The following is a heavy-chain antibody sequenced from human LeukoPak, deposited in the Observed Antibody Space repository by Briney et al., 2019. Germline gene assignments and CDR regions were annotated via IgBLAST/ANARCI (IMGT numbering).Heavy chain of an antibody. J-gene: IGHJ4*02. CDR1: VLTFSSYS. D-gene: IGHD3-10*01. V-gene: IGHV3-48*01. Sequence: GGSLRLSCAASVLTFSSYSMNWVRQAPGKGLEWVSYISSSSSTIYYADSVKGRFTISRDNAKNSLYLQMNSLRAEDTAVYYCARDLITMARGAIYKAYYFDYWGQGTLVTVSS. CDR3: ARDLITMARGAIYKAYYFDY. CDR2: ISSSSSTI.